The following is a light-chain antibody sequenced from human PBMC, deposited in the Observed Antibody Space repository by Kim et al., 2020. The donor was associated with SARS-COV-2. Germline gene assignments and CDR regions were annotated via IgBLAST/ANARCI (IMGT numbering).Light chain of an antibody. CDR2: GAS. CDR1: QNVLSNY. Sequence: SPEERATFSCRASQNVLSNYLAWYQHKPGQAPRLLIYGASGRATGIPDRFSGSGSGTDFTLTISRLEPEDFAVYYCHQYATSPLTFGGGTKVDIK. J-gene: IGKJ4*01. CDR3: HQYATSPLT. V-gene: IGKV3-20*01.